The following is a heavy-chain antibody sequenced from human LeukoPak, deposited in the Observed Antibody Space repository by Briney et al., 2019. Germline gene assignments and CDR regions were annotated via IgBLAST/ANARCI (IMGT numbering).Heavy chain of an antibody. J-gene: IGHJ6*02. D-gene: IGHD4-17*01. CDR2: INPSGGST. Sequence: ASVKVSCKASGYTFISYYMHWVRQAPGQGLEWMGIINPSGGSTSYAQKFQGRVTMTRDTSTSTVYMELSSLRSEDTAVYYCARGRYGDYKNTYYYGMDVWGQGTTVTVSS. CDR1: GYTFISYY. V-gene: IGHV1-46*01. CDR3: ARGRYGDYKNTYYYGMDV.